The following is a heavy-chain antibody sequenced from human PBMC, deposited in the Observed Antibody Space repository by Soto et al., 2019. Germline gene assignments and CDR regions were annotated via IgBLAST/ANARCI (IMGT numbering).Heavy chain of an antibody. V-gene: IGHV4-59*01. CDR3: ARRLGLLVTPIPGY. D-gene: IGHD2-21*02. J-gene: IGHJ4*02. CDR2: TAYTGNT. Sequence: SETLSLTCVVSGGSITSYHWSWIRQFPGKGLEWIAYTAYTGNTNYNPSLKSRVTISMETPITTAYMELSRLTSDDTAVYYCARRLGLLVTPIPGYWGQGTLVTVSS. CDR1: GGSITSYH.